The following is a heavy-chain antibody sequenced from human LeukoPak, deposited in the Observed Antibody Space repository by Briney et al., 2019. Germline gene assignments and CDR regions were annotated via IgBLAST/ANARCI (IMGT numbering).Heavy chain of an antibody. J-gene: IGHJ4*02. Sequence: SETLSLTCTVSSFSISGGRYYWSCIRQPPGQGLAWIGYIDYGGSTYYNPSLQSRVTISIDGSKNQFSLKLSSVTAADTAVYYCAGVTSRYISGWNLDDWGQGTLVTVSS. V-gene: IGHV4-30-4*01. CDR2: IDYGGST. CDR1: SFSISGGRYY. D-gene: IGHD6-19*01. CDR3: AGVTSRYISGWNLDD.